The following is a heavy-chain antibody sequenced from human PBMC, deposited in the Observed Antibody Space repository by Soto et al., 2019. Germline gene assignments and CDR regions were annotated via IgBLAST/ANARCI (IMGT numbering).Heavy chain of an antibody. CDR2: ISDSGNTI. V-gene: IGHV3-11*04. Sequence: PGGSLRLSCAASGFTFSDYYMSWIRQAPGKGLEWISYISDSGNTIYYADSVKGRFTISRDNAKNSLYLQMNSLRDEDTAVYYCAILRGYYDSSGYPPAPDFDYWGQGALVTVSS. CDR3: AILRGYYDSSGYPPAPDFDY. J-gene: IGHJ4*02. CDR1: GFTFSDYY. D-gene: IGHD3-22*01.